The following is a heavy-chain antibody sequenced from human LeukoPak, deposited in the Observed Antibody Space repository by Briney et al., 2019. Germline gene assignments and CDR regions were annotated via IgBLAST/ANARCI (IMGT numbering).Heavy chain of an antibody. J-gene: IGHJ6*02. V-gene: IGHV1-18*01. CDR3: ARAVLGRYYDFWSGYFPDYYYGMDV. CDR1: GYTFTSYG. CDR2: ISAYNGNT. D-gene: IGHD3-3*01. Sequence: ASVKVSCKASGYTFTSYGISWVRQAPGQGLEWMGWISAYNGNTNYAQKLQGRVTMTTDTSTSTAYMELRSLRSDDTAVYYCARAVLGRYYDFWSGYFPDYYYGMDVWGQGTTVTVSS.